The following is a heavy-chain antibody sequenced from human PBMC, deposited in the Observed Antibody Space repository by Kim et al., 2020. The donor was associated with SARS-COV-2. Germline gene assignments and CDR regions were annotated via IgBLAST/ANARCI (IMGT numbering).Heavy chain of an antibody. V-gene: IGHV4-39*01. J-gene: IGHJ4*02. CDR3: ARVPELCSSTSCYIGQFDY. D-gene: IGHD2-2*02. CDR1: GGSISSSSYY. CDR2: IYYSGST. Sequence: SETLSLTCTVSGGSISSSSYYWGWIRQPPGKGLEWIGSIYYSGSTYYNPSLKSRFTISVDTSKNQFSLKLSSVTAADTAVYYCARVPELCSSTSCYIGQFDYWGQGTLVTVSS.